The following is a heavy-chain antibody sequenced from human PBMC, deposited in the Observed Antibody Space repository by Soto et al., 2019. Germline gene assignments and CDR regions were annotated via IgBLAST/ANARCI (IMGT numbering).Heavy chain of an antibody. J-gene: IGHJ6*02. Sequence: GSLRVSCAASGFTCSTYGMQWVRQAPGKGLEWVAVISYDGYLKYYVDAVKGRFTVARDNSKNTLFLEMNSLRVEDTAVYFCAKDFKVSGSHYGTLNYYYGMDVWGQGTTVTVSS. CDR1: GFTCSTYG. CDR3: AKDFKVSGSHYGTLNYYYGMDV. CDR2: ISYDGYLK. V-gene: IGHV3-30*18. D-gene: IGHD3-10*01.